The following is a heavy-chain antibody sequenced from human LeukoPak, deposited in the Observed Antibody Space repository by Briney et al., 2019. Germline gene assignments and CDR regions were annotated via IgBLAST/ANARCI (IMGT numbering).Heavy chain of an antibody. CDR2: YDGNNK. J-gene: IGHJ4*02. CDR3: AKDWGYTTMVSYYFDY. Sequence: YDGNNKYYAESVKGRFTISRDNYKNKLYLQMNRLRAEDTAVYYCAKDWGYTTMVSYYFDYWGQGALVTVSS. V-gene: IGHV3-33*06. D-gene: IGHD5-18*01.